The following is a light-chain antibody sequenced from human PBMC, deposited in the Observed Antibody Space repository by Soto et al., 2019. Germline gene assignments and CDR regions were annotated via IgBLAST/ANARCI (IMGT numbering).Light chain of an antibody. Sequence: DIQMSRSPSTLSASVGDGGAITCRASQNIVSFLALYDQQRVKGRKLLIYDASSLESGVPSRFSGSGSGTEFTLTISSLQPDDFATYYCQPYNPYPTFGQGTKVDI. V-gene: IGKV1-5*01. CDR2: DAS. CDR1: QNIVSF. J-gene: IGKJ1*01. CDR3: QPYNPYPT.